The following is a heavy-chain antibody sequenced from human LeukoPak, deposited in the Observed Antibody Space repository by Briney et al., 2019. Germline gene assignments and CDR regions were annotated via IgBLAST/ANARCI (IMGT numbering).Heavy chain of an antibody. CDR2: IYSGGST. CDR1: GFTVSSNY. D-gene: IGHD3-22*01. J-gene: IGHJ4*02. Sequence: GGSLRLSCAASGFTVSSNYMSWVRQAPGKGLEGVSVIYSGGSTYYADSVKGRFTISRDNSKNTLYLQMNSLRAEDTAVYYCARDRDYYTNTYYFDYWGQGTLVTVSS. CDR3: ARDRDYYTNTYYFDY. V-gene: IGHV3-66*02.